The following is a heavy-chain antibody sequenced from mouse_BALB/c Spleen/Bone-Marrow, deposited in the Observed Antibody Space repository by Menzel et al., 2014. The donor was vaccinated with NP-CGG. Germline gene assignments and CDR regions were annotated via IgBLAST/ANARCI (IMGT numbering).Heavy chain of an antibody. V-gene: IGHV14-3*02. CDR1: GFNIKDTY. CDR3: APLTGTFDY. Sequence: EVQLQESGAELVKPGASVKLSCTASGFNIKDTYMHWVKQRPEQVLEWIGRIDTANGNTKYDPKFQGKATITADTSSNTAYLQLSSLTSEDTAVYYCAPLTGTFDYWGQGTTLTVSS. D-gene: IGHD4-1*01. CDR2: IDTANGNT. J-gene: IGHJ2*01.